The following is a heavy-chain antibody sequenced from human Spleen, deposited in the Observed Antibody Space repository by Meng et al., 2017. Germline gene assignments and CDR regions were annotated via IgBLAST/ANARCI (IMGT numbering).Heavy chain of an antibody. CDR2: IWYDGSNK. CDR3: ARFCCGSGTSWGY. J-gene: IGHJ4*02. V-gene: IGHV3-33*01. D-gene: IGHD3-10*01. Sequence: GESLKISCAASGFTFSSYGMHWVRQAPGKGLEWVAVIWYDGSNKYYADSVKGRFTISRDNSKNTLYLQMNSLRAEDTAVYYCARFCCGSGTSWGYWGQGTLVTVSS. CDR1: GFTFSSYG.